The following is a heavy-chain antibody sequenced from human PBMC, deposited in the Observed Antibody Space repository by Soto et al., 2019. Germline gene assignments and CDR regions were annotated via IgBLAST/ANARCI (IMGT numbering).Heavy chain of an antibody. CDR3: AREGYYDSSGTFVY. J-gene: IGHJ4*02. CDR1: GYTFTSYG. Sequence: GASVKVSCKASGYTFTSYGISWVRQAPGQGLEWMGWISAYNGNTNYAQKLQGRVTMTTDTSTSTAYMELRSLRSDDTAVYYCAREGYYDSSGTFVYWGQGTLVTVSS. D-gene: IGHD3-22*01. CDR2: ISAYNGNT. V-gene: IGHV1-18*01.